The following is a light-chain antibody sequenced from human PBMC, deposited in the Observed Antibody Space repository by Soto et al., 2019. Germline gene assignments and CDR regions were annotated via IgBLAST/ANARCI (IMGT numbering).Light chain of an antibody. J-gene: IGKJ1*01. CDR3: QQYNNWPPWT. V-gene: IGKV3-15*01. CDR2: GAS. Sequence: EIVMTQSPATLSVSPGERATLSCRASQSVSNNLAWYQQKPGQAPRLLIYGASTRATGIPARFSGSGSGIEFTLTISILQSEDFAVYYCQQYNNWPPWTFGQGTKVEIK. CDR1: QSVSNN.